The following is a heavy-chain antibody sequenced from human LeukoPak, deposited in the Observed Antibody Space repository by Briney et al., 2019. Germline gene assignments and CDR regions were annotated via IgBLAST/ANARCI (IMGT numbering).Heavy chain of an antibody. Sequence: GGSVKVSCKASGYSFTAFYIHWVRPAPGQGLEWMGWILPRSGDTIYAYKFQGRVTMTRDTSISTAYMDLGSLGSDDTAVYYCARDGEYGTGSYYRACFDYWGQGILVTVPS. CDR2: ILPRSGDT. CDR1: GYSFTAFY. V-gene: IGHV1-2*02. D-gene: IGHD3-10*01. CDR3: ARDGEYGTGSYYRACFDY. J-gene: IGHJ4*02.